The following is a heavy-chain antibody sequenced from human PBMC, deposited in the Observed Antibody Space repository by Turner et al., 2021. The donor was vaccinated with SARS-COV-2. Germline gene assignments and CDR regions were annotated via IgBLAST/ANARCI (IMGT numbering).Heavy chain of an antibody. Sequence: QLQLQESGPGLVKASETLSLTCTVSGASIGSSRNYCGWIRQPPGKGLEWIGSINYSGRTYYKSSLKSRVTISVDTSKNQISLKLSTVTAADTAKYYCARHDSRITNIIVVPRNWFDPWGQGTLVTVSS. J-gene: IGHJ5*02. CDR3: ARHDSRITNIIVVPRNWFDP. CDR1: GASIGSSRNY. D-gene: IGHD3-22*01. V-gene: IGHV4-39*01. CDR2: INYSGRT.